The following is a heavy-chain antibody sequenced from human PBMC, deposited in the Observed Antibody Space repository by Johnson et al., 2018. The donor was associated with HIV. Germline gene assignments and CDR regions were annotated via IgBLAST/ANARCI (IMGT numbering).Heavy chain of an antibody. CDR3: ARSRCADDAFDG. D-gene: IGHD4/OR15-4a*01. J-gene: IGHJ3*01. CDR1: GFTFSSYA. V-gene: IGHV3-30*03. CDR2: ISYDGSNK. Sequence: QMLLVESGGGLVQPGGSLRLSCAASGFTFSSYAMSWVRQAPGKGLEWVAVISYDGSNKYYADSVKGRFTISRDNSKNTLDLQMISLRAEDMAVYYCARSRCADDAFDGWGQGTMVTVSS.